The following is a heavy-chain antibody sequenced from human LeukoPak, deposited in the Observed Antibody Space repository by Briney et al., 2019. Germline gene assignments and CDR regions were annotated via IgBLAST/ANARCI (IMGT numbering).Heavy chain of an antibody. CDR2: ISGSGGST. D-gene: IGHD3-10*01. V-gene: IGHV3-23*01. J-gene: IGHJ5*02. Sequence: GGSLRLSCAASGFTFSSYAMSWVRQAPGKGLEWVSAISGSGGSTYYADSVKGRFTISRDNSKNTLYLQMSSLRAEDTAVYCCVYGSGSYKPNWFDPWGQGTLVTASS. CDR1: GFTFSSYA. CDR3: VYGSGSYKPNWFDP.